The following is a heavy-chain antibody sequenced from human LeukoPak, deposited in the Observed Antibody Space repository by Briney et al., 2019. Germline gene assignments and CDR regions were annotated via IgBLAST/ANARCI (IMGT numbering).Heavy chain of an antibody. CDR2: ISHIGGT. Sequence: SETLSLTCTVSGGSITSYYWSWIRQPPGKELEWIGYISHIGGTNYNPSLKSRVTISVDTSKNQFSLKLTSVTAADTALYYCARDRISINALDMWGQGTMVTVSS. CDR3: ARDRISINALDM. CDR1: GGSITSYY. V-gene: IGHV4-59*01. J-gene: IGHJ3*02. D-gene: IGHD1-14*01.